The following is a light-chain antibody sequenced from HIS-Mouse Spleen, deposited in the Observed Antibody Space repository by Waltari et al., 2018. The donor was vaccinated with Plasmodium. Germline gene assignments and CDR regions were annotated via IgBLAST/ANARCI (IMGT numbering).Light chain of an antibody. J-gene: IGLJ3*02. V-gene: IGLV5-37*01. CDR2: K. CDR3: MIWPSNASGV. CDR1: SDINVGSYN. Sequence: QPVLTQPPSSSASPGESARLTCTLPSDINVGSYNIYWYHKGKGSGVPSRFSGSKDASANTGILLISGLQSEDEADYYCMIWPSNASGVFGGGTKLTVL.